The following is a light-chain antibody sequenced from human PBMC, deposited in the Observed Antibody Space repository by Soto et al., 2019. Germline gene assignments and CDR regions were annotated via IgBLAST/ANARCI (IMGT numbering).Light chain of an antibody. Sequence: QSVLTKPACVSRSPGQSITFSCTGTRSVVGSYNLVSWYQQHPGRAPKLIISEVNKRPSGISDRFSGSKFGSTASLTISGLHAEDEAYYYCCSYAGPTTHTAFGGGTQLTVL. CDR2: EVN. CDR3: CSYAGPTTHTA. CDR1: RSVVGSYNL. V-gene: IGLV2-23*02. J-gene: IGLJ7*01.